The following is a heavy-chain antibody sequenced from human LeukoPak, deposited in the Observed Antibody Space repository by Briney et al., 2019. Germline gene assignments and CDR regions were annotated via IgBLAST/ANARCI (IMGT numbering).Heavy chain of an antibody. CDR3: ARGGSSSWYRYYFDY. D-gene: IGHD6-13*01. CDR1: GFTFSGYE. J-gene: IGHJ4*02. Sequence: PGGSLRLSCAASGFTFSGYEMNWVRQAPGKGLEWVSYIIGCGRTIYYADSVKGRFTISRDNAKNSLYLQMNSLRAEDTAVYYCARGGSSSWYRYYFDYWGQGTLVTVPS. V-gene: IGHV3-48*03. CDR2: IIGCGRTI.